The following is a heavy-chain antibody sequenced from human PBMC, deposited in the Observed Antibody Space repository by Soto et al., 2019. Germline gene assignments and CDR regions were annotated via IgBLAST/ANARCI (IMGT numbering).Heavy chain of an antibody. CDR1: GFTFSSYA. CDR3: AKAKRFGQGAARYNWLDP. CDR2: ISGSGGST. V-gene: IGHV3-23*01. J-gene: IGHJ5*02. Sequence: PGGSLRLSCVASGFTFSSYAMSWVRQAPGKGLEWVSGISGSGGSTYYADSVKGRFTISRDNSKNTLYLQMNSLRAEDTAVYYCAKAKRFGQGAARYNWLDPWGQGTLVTVSS. D-gene: IGHD1-26*01.